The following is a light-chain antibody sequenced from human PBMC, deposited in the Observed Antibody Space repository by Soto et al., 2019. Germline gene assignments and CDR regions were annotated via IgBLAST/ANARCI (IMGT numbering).Light chain of an antibody. CDR3: QQRSYWPPKRT. J-gene: IGKJ1*01. V-gene: IGKV3-11*01. CDR2: DAS. Sequence: EIVLTQSPATLSLSPGERATLSCRASQSVSSYLAWYQQKPGQAPRLLIYDASNRATGIPARFSGSGSGTDFTLTISSLEPEDFAVEYCQQRSYWPPKRTFGQGTKVEIK. CDR1: QSVSSY.